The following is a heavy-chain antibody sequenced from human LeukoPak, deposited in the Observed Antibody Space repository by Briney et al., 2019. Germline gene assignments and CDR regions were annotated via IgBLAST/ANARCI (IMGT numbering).Heavy chain of an antibody. D-gene: IGHD5-24*01. J-gene: IGHJ4*02. Sequence: GGSLRLSCAASGFTFSNYAMTWVRQAPGKGLEWLSGISGSGNGTYYADSVKGRFIISRDNSKNMVFLQMNSLTVEDAATYYCAKRTMSAFDSWGQGTQLIVSS. V-gene: IGHV3-23*01. CDR3: AKRTMSAFDS. CDR2: ISGSGNGT. CDR1: GFTFSNYA.